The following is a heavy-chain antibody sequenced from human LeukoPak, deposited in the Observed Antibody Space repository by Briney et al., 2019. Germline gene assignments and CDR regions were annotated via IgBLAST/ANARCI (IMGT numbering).Heavy chain of an antibody. J-gene: IGHJ4*02. CDR2: IYYTGST. Sequence: PSETLSLTCSVSGGSISSLYWSWIRQPPGKGLEWIGYIYYTGSTNYNPSLKSRVAMFVDMSKNQFSLRLSSVTAADTAVYYCARHRAYSSSSPFDYWSQGTLVTVSS. V-gene: IGHV4-59*08. CDR3: ARHRAYSSSSPFDY. D-gene: IGHD6-6*01. CDR1: GGSISSLY.